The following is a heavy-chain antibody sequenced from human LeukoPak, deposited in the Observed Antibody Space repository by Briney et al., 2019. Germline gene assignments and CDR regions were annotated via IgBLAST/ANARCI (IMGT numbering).Heavy chain of an antibody. CDR2: INSGGSTI. Sequence: PGGSLRLSCAASGFTFSNYAMNWVRQAPGKGLEWIAYINSGGSTIYYADSVKGRFTISRDNAKNSLSLQMNSLRAEDTAVYYCASRGLTEFHYFDFWGRGTLVTVSS. CDR1: GFTFSNYA. D-gene: IGHD3-10*01. CDR3: ASRGLTEFHYFDF. V-gene: IGHV3-48*03. J-gene: IGHJ4*02.